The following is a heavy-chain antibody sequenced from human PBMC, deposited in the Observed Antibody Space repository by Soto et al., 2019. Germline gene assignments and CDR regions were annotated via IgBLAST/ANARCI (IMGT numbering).Heavy chain of an antibody. J-gene: IGHJ4*02. CDR2: ISSNGSST. CDR3: ARSSYPYYFDY. V-gene: IGHV3-23*01. Sequence: PGGSLRLSCAASGFTFSSYAMSWVRQAPGKGLEWVSAISSNGSSTYYADSVKGRFTISRDNAKTTLYLQMNSLRAEDTAVYFCARSSYPYYFDYWGQGTLVTVSS. D-gene: IGHD2-2*01. CDR1: GFTFSSYA.